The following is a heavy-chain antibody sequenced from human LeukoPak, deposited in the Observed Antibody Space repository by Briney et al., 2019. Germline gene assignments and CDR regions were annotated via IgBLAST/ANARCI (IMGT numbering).Heavy chain of an antibody. CDR1: GFTFSSYA. Sequence: GGSLRLSCAASGFTFSSYAMSWVRQAPGKGLEWVSAISGSGGSTYYADSVKGRFTISRDNSKNTLYLQTNSLRAEDTAVYYCARGSGYDILTGYSNFDYWGQGTLVTVSS. J-gene: IGHJ4*02. D-gene: IGHD3-9*01. CDR3: ARGSGYDILTGYSNFDY. CDR2: ISGSGGST. V-gene: IGHV3-23*01.